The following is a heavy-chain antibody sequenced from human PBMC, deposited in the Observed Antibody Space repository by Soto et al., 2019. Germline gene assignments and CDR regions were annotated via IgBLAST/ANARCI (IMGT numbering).Heavy chain of an antibody. V-gene: IGHV1-3*01. CDR1: GYTFTSYA. J-gene: IGHJ6*03. CDR3: ARGRLLWFGEASHYMDV. CDR2: INAGNGNT. D-gene: IGHD3-10*01. Sequence: ASVKVSCKASGYTFTSYAMHWVRQAPGQRLEWMGWINAGNGNTKYSQKFQGRVTITRDTSASTAYMELSSLRSEDTAVYYCARGRLLWFGEASHYMDVWGKGTTVTVSS.